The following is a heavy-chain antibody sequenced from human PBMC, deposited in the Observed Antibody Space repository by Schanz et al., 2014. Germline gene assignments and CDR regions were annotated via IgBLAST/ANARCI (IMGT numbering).Heavy chain of an antibody. D-gene: IGHD2-21*01. J-gene: IGHJ4*02. CDR1: GYSLNELS. CDR3: ATGPHIVVAFDY. V-gene: IGHV1-24*01. Sequence: QVQLVQSGAEVKKPGASVKVSCKVSGYSLNELSMHWVRQAPGRGLEWMGGFDVEDGETIYAQKFQGRVTMTEDTSTETAYMELSGLTSEDTAVYYCATGPHIVVAFDYWGQGTLVTVSS. CDR2: FDVEDGET.